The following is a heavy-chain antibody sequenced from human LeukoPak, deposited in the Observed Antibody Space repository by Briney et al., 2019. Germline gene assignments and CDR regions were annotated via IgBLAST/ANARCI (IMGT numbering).Heavy chain of an antibody. D-gene: IGHD1-20*01. V-gene: IGHV3-23*01. J-gene: IGHJ4*02. CDR2: ISGRGDTK. CDR3: AKDLYNWSFFDY. CDR1: GFTFSSYT. Sequence: GGSLRLSCAASGFTFSSYTMNWVRQAPGKGLEWVSGISGRGDTKFYADSVKGRFTISRDNSKNTVYLQMSSLRAGDTAVYYCAKDLYNWSFFDYWGQGTLVTVSS.